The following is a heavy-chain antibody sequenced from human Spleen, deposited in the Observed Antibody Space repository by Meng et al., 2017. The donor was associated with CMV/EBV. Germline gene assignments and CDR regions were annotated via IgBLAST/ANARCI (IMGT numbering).Heavy chain of an antibody. CDR3: ARGGSYSSPHLDY. CDR2: IIPIFGTA. Sequence: QWGRAVAEGRKPGSSVKVSCKASGGTFSSYAISWVRQAPGQGLEWMGGIIPIFGTANYAQKFQGRVTITADESTSTAYMEVRTLRSDDTAVYYCARGGSYSSPHLDYWGQGTLVTVSS. D-gene: IGHD6-13*01. J-gene: IGHJ4*02. CDR1: GGTFSSYA. V-gene: IGHV1-69*01.